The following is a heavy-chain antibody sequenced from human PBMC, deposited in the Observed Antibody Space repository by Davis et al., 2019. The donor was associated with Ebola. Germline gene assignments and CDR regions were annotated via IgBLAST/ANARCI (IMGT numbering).Heavy chain of an antibody. V-gene: IGHV1-46*01. D-gene: IGHD3-10*01. CDR3: ARDAGMAALGY. CDR1: GYTFTSYG. Sequence: ASVKVSCKASGYTFTSYGISWVRQAPGQGLEWMGIINPSGGSTSYAQKFQGRVTMTRDTSTSTVYMELSSLRSEDTAVYYCARDAGMAALGYWGQGTLVTVSS. CDR2: INPSGGST. J-gene: IGHJ4*02.